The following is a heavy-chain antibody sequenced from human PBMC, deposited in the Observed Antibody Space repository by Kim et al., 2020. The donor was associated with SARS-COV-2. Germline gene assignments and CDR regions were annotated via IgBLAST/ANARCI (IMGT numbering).Heavy chain of an antibody. CDR3: GKGVPGFSYG. V-gene: IGHV3-74*01. J-gene: IGHJ4*02. D-gene: IGHD1-26*01. Sequence: GGSLRLSCGASGVNFSKFWMNWVRQPPGGGLAWVSGISDDGSSTDYARSVRGRFTVSRDNAKNTIYLEIKNLRVEDTAVYYCGKGVPGFSYGWGQGT. CDR1: GVNFSKFW. CDR2: ISDDGSST.